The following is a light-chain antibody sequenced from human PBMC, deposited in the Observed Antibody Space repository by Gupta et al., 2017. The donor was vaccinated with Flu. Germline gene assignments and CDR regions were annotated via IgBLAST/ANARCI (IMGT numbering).Light chain of an antibody. J-gene: IGKJ1*01. CDR3: QQDQYSPQT. V-gene: IGKV3-20*01. CDR1: QSVSSTF. Sequence: EIVLTQSPGILSMSPGDGVTLSCRASQSVSSTFLAWYQQKPGQAPKLLIYGASTRATGIPDRFSGGGSGTDFTLTISSLEPEDFAVYYCQQDQYSPQTFGQGTKVEI. CDR2: GAS.